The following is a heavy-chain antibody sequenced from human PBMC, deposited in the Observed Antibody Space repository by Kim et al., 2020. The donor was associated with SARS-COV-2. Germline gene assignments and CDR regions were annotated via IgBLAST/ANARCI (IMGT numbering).Heavy chain of an antibody. CDR3: ARDGAGGSGWGYYYYGMDV. CDR2: IYYSGST. D-gene: IGHD6-19*01. Sequence: SETLSLTCTVSGGSISSYYWSWIRQPPGKGLEWIGYIYYSGSTNYNPSLKSRVTISVDTSKNQFSLKLSSVTAADTAVYYCARDGAGGSGWGYYYYGMDVWGQGTTVTVSS. V-gene: IGHV4-59*01. J-gene: IGHJ6*02. CDR1: GGSISSYY.